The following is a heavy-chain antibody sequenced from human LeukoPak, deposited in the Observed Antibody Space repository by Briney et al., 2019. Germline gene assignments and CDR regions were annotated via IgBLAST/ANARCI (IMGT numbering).Heavy chain of an antibody. CDR1: GIDISYHY. CDR3: ARVWFGYFFQ. D-gene: IGHD3-10*01. Sequence: GGSLRLSCVASGIDISYHYVGWVRQAPGKGLEWVSVIHTGGTTHYADSVKGRFTISKDNSNNTVYLQMNSVRVEDTAVYYCARVWFGYFFQWGQGTLVTVSS. V-gene: IGHV3-53*01. J-gene: IGHJ1*01. CDR2: IHTGGTT.